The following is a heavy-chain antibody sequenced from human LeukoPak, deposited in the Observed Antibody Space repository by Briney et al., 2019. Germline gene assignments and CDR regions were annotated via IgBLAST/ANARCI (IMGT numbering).Heavy chain of an antibody. CDR1: GGTFSSYA. CDR2: IIPIFGTA. J-gene: IGHJ3*02. Sequence: SVKVSCKASGGTFSSYAISWVRQAPGQGLEWMGGIIPIFGTANYAQKFQGRVTMTEDTSTDTAYMELSSLRSEDTAVYYCATAIVVAGTTEYAFDIWGQGTMVTVSS. D-gene: IGHD1-7*01. V-gene: IGHV1-69*06. CDR3: ATAIVVAGTTEYAFDI.